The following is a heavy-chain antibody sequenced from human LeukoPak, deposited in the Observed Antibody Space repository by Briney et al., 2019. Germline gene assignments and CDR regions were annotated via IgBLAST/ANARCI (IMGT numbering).Heavy chain of an antibody. CDR2: ISDNGLRT. Sequence: HPGGSLRLSCAASGFTFRNFGLNWVRQAPGKGLEWVAFISDNGLRTYYLESVKGLFTISRDDSKNTLYLQMNSLRVEDTAVYYCVRDRIGKYSIDYWGQGTLVTVSS. CDR1: GFTFRNFG. V-gene: IGHV3-33*08. CDR3: VRDRIGKYSIDY. J-gene: IGHJ4*02. D-gene: IGHD2-15*01.